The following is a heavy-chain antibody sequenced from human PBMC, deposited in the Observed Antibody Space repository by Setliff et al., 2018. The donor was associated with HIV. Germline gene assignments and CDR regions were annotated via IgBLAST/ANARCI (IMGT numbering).Heavy chain of an antibody. D-gene: IGHD6-13*01. V-gene: IGHV1-69*05. CDR3: ARSQDAKLGLDAFDI. CDR1: GGTFGSYA. Sequence: GASVKVSCKASGGTFGSYAISWVRQAPGQGLEWMGGIIPIFGTANYAQKFQGRVTITTDESTSTAYMELSSLRSEDTAVYYCARSQDAKLGLDAFDIWGQGTMVTVSS. J-gene: IGHJ3*02. CDR2: IIPIFGTA.